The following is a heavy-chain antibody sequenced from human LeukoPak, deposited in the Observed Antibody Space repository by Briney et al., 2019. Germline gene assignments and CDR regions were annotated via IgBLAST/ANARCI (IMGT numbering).Heavy chain of an antibody. Sequence: PGRSLRLSCAASGFTFSSYAMHWVRQAPGKGLEWVAVISYDGTNKYYADSVKGRFTISRDNSKNTLYVQMNSLRPEDTAVYFCAREGDYYDASDYSSYYFDSWGQGTLVTVSS. D-gene: IGHD3-22*01. J-gene: IGHJ4*02. V-gene: IGHV3-30*04. CDR1: GFTFSSYA. CDR2: ISYDGTNK. CDR3: AREGDYYDASDYSSYYFDS.